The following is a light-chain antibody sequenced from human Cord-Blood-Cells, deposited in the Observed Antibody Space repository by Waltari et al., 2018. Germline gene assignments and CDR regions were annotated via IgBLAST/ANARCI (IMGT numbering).Light chain of an antibody. Sequence: QSVLTQPPSASGTPGQRVTISCSGSSSTIGSNTVNWYQQLPGTAPKLLIYSNNQRPSWVPDRFSGSKSGTSASLAISGLQSEDEADYYCAAWDDSLNGVVFGGGTKLTVL. CDR3: AAWDDSLNGVV. CDR1: SSTIGSNT. V-gene: IGLV1-44*01. J-gene: IGLJ2*01. CDR2: SNN.